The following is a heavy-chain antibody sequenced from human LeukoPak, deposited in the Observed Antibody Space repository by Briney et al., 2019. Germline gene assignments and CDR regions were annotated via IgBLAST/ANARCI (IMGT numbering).Heavy chain of an antibody. CDR2: ISGSGGST. CDR3: AGYYYDSSGYPFHIDY. CDR1: GFTFSAYS. Sequence: PGRSLRLSCAASGFTFSAYSMNWVRQAPGKGLEWVSAISGSGGSTYYADFVKGRFTISRDNSKNTLYLQMNSLRAEDTAVYYCAGYYYDSSGYPFHIDYWGQGTLVTVSS. J-gene: IGHJ4*02. D-gene: IGHD3-22*01. V-gene: IGHV3-23*01.